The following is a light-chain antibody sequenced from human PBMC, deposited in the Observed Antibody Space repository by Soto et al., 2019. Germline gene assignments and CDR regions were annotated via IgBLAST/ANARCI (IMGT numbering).Light chain of an antibody. Sequence: DIQMTQSPSSLAASVGARVTITCRASQSISTYLNWYQQKPGKAPKVLIFDASRLQSGVASRFSGRGSGTDFTLTISSLQPEDSATYYCQQSYSAPWTFGKGTKVQVK. J-gene: IGKJ1*01. CDR2: DAS. CDR1: QSISTY. V-gene: IGKV1-39*01. CDR3: QQSYSAPWT.